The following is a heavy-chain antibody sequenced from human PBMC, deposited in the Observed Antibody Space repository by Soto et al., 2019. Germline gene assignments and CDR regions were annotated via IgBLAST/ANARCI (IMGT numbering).Heavy chain of an antibody. CDR3: ARGSAYRITLDY. Sequence: SETLSLTCTVSGGSISSYYWSWIRQPPGKGLEWIGYIYYSGSTIYNPSLKSRVTISVDTSKNQFSLKLSSVTAADTAVYYCARGSAYRITLDYWGQGTLVTVSS. D-gene: IGHD3-16*01. V-gene: IGHV4-59*01. CDR1: GGSISSYY. J-gene: IGHJ4*02. CDR2: IYYSGST.